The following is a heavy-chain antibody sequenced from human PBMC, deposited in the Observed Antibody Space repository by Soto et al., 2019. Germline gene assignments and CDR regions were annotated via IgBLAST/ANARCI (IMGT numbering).Heavy chain of an antibody. CDR3: ARHIHNQGFEYYFDS. J-gene: IGHJ4*02. D-gene: IGHD1-1*01. V-gene: IGHV4-39*01. CDR2: IDYSGNI. CDR1: GGSITSSGSA. Sequence: QLQLQESGPGLAKPSETLSLTCNASGGSITSSGSAWGWIRQSPGKGLEWIGTIDYSGNIYYIPSLKSRITISVDPSKNQISLKLSSVTAADTAVYYCARHIHNQGFEYYFDSWGQGTLVTVSS.